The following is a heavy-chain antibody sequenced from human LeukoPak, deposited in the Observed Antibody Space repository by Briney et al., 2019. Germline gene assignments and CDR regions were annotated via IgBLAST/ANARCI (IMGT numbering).Heavy chain of an antibody. CDR2: ISGSGGST. V-gene: IGHV3-23*01. CDR3: AKVPRYYYDSSGYDPFDI. J-gene: IGHJ3*02. CDR1: GFTFSSYA. Sequence: GGSLRLSCAASGFTFSSYAMSWVRQAPGKGLEWVSAISGSGGSTYYADSVKGRFTISRDNSKNTLYLQMNSLRAEDTAVYYCAKVPRYYYDSSGYDPFDIWGQGTMVTVSS. D-gene: IGHD3-22*01.